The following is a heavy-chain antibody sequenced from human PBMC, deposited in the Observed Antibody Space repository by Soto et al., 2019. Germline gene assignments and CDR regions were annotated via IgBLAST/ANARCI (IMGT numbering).Heavy chain of an antibody. CDR2: RKAXNGNK. Sequence: XXVNVSCKASGYTFTTYAMHWVRQAPGQRLEWTXGRKAXNGNKKYSQKVXGRDTSTXXTSARTAYTQMSSLRSEDTAVYYCARDTAHSDVWGKGTTVTVYS. CDR3: ARDTAHSDV. V-gene: IGHV1-3*01. CDR1: GYTFTTYA. D-gene: IGHD3-3*02. J-gene: IGHJ6*04.